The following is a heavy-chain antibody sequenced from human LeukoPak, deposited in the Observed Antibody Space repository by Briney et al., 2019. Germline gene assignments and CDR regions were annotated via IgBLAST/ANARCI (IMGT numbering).Heavy chain of an antibody. CDR2: IYTSGST. V-gene: IGHV4-4*07. J-gene: IGHJ3*02. Sequence: KPSETLSLTCTVSGGSISSYYWSWLRQPAGKGLEWIGRIYTSGSTNYNPSLKGRVTMSVDTSKNQFSLKLSSVTAADTAVYYCARAYDSSGYYYRKNAFDIWGQGTMVTVSS. D-gene: IGHD3-22*01. CDR1: GGSISSYY. CDR3: ARAYDSSGYYYRKNAFDI.